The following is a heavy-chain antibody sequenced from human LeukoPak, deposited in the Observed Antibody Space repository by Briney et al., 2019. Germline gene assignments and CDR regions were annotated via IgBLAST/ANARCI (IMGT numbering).Heavy chain of an antibody. Sequence: PGGSLRLSCAASGFTFSSYAMHWVRQAPGKGLEWVAVISYDGSNKYYADSVKGRFTISRDNSKNTLYLQMNSLRAEDTAVYYCARAGIAAAAPDYWGQGTLVTVCS. CDR1: GFTFSSYA. CDR3: ARAGIAAAAPDY. D-gene: IGHD6-13*01. J-gene: IGHJ4*02. CDR2: ISYDGSNK. V-gene: IGHV3-30-3*01.